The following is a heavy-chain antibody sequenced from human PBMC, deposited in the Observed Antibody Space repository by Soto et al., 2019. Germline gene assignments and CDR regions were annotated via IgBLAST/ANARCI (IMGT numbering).Heavy chain of an antibody. V-gene: IGHV1-2*04. CDR2: INPNSGDT. CDR1: GYIFTGYY. Sequence: ASVKVSCKASGYIFTGYYMHWVRQAPGQGLEWMGWINPNSGDTNYTQKFQGWVTTTRDTSISTAYMELSRLRSDDTAVYYCATSRISIAVAGETEYYFDYWGQGTLVTVSS. CDR3: ATSRISIAVAGETEYYFDY. D-gene: IGHD6-19*01. J-gene: IGHJ4*02.